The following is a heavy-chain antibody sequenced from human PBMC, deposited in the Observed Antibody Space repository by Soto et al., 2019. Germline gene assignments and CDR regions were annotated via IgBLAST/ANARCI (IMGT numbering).Heavy chain of an antibody. D-gene: IGHD6-6*01. CDR2: ISGSGGST. CDR1: GFTFSSYA. J-gene: IGHJ4*02. V-gene: IGHV3-23*01. CDR3: ATRIAASRGGFDY. Sequence: VGSLRLSCAASGFTFSSYAMSCVRQSPGKGLEWVSAISGSGGSTYYADSVKGRFTISRDNSKNTLYLQMNSLRAEDTAVYYCATRIAASRGGFDYWGQGTLVTVSS.